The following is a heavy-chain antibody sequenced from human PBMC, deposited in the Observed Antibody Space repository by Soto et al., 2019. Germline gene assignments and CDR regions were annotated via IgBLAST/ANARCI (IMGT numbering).Heavy chain of an antibody. CDR2: IDKSGGDT. Sequence: EVQLLESGGDLVQPGGSLRLSCAASGFTFTNYLMTWVRQAPGKGLEWVSSIDKSGGDTYYADSVKGRFTISRDNSKNTLYLQMNGLRAEDTALYYCAKDTYSRSWYFWGQGTRVTVSS. CDR3: AKDTYSRSWYF. J-gene: IGHJ4*02. V-gene: IGHV3-23*05. CDR1: GFTFTNYL. D-gene: IGHD2-2*01.